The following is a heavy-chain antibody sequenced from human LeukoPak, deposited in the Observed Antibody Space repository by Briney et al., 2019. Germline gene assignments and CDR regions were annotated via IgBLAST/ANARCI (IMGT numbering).Heavy chain of an antibody. V-gene: IGHV3-48*01. D-gene: IGHD6-13*01. CDR3: ARDNSSWYDLDC. CDR2: ISSGGDTR. Sequence: PGGSLRLPCAASGFTFSTYSLNWVRQAPGKGLEWIAYISSGGDTRYYADSVKGRFTISRDTVKNSLYLQMNSLRAEDTAVYYCARDNSSWYDLDCWGQGTLVTVSS. CDR1: GFTFSTYS. J-gene: IGHJ4*02.